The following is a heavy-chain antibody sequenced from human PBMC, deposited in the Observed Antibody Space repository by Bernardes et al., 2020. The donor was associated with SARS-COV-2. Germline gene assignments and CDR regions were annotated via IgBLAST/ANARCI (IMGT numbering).Heavy chain of an antibody. CDR2: ISSSSSTI. Sequence: GGSLRLSCAASGFTFSSYSMNWVRQAPGKGLEWVSYISSSSSTIYYADSVKGRFTISRDNAKNSLYLQMNSLRAEDTAVYYCARGFPARRHSGYYYYMDVWGKGTTVTVSS. CDR1: GFTFSSYS. J-gene: IGHJ6*03. D-gene: IGHD2-2*01. CDR3: ARGFPARRHSGYYYYMDV. V-gene: IGHV3-48*04.